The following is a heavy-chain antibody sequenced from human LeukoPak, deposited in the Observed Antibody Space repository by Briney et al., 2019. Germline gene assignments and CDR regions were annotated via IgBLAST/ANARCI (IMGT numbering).Heavy chain of an antibody. D-gene: IGHD3-22*01. CDR2: FDPEDGET. J-gene: IGHJ3*02. Sequence: GASVKVSCKVSGYTLTELSMHWVRQAPGKGLEWLGGFDPEDGETIYAQKFQGRVTMTEDTSTDTAYMELSSLRSEDTAVYYCAREGANYYDSSGYYGAFDIWGQGTMVTVSS. CDR1: GYTLTELS. CDR3: AREGANYYDSSGYYGAFDI. V-gene: IGHV1-24*01.